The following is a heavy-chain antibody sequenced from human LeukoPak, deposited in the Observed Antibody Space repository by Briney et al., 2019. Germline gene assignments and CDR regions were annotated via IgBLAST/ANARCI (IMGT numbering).Heavy chain of an antibody. CDR1: GGSISSSSYY. V-gene: IGHV4-39*01. CDR2: IYYSGST. D-gene: IGHD5-12*01. CDR3: ARHERGYDFDY. Sequence: SETLSLTCTVSGGSISSSSYYWGWIRQPPGKGLEWIGSIYYSGSTYYKPSLKSRVTISVDTSKNQFSLKLSSVTAADTAVYYCARHERGYDFDYWGQGTLVTVSS. J-gene: IGHJ4*02.